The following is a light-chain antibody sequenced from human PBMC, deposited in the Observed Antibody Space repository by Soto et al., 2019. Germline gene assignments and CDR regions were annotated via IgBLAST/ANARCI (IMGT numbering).Light chain of an antibody. J-gene: IGKJ2*01. CDR2: DAS. CDR1: QSLSRDY. V-gene: IGKV3-20*01. Sequence: VLPQSPGTLSLSPGERATLSCRASQSLSRDYLAWYQQKPGQAPRLLIYDASSRVTGIPDRFSGSGSGTDFTLTISRLEPEDFAVYYCQQYGSSPLYTFGKGTKLKIK. CDR3: QQYGSSPLYT.